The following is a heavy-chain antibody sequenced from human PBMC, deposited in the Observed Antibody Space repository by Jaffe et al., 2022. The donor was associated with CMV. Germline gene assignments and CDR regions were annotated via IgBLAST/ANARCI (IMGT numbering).Heavy chain of an antibody. CDR3: ARHTLLPYSSSSDWFDP. CDR2: IYYSGST. V-gene: IGHV4-39*01. J-gene: IGHJ5*02. D-gene: IGHD6-6*01. Sequence: QLQLQESGPGLVKPSETLSLTCTVSGGSISSSSYYWGWIRQPPGKGLEWIGSIYYSGSTYYNPSLKSRVTISVDTSKNQFSLKLSSVTAADTAVYYCARHTLLPYSSSSDWFDPWGQGTLVTVSS. CDR1: GGSISSSSYY.